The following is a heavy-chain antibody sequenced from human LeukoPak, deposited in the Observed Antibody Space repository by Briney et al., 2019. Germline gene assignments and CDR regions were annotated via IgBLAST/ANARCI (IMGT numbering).Heavy chain of an antibody. V-gene: IGHV3-64D*06. J-gene: IGHJ4*02. CDR3: VKGGNSFGSGSYDYFDY. CDR1: GFTFSTYA. Sequence: GGSLRLSCSASGFTFSTYAIHWVRQAPGKGLEYVSSISSIGDSTYYADSVKGRFTISRDNYKNTLFLQTSSLRAEDTAVYYCVKGGNSFGSGSYDYFDYWGQGTLVTVSS. D-gene: IGHD3-10*01. CDR2: ISSIGDST.